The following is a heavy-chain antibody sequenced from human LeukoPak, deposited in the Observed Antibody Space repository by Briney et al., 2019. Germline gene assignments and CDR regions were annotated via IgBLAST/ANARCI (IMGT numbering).Heavy chain of an antibody. CDR1: GGSIINSNW. J-gene: IGHJ6*02. Sequence: SGTLSLTCAVSGGSIINSNWWSWVRQPPGKGLEWIGEIDHSGSTSYSPSLKSRVTMSVDRSQNQFSLRLSTVTAADTAVYYCAREGALRFLEWPLGPRYYGMDVWGQGTTVTVSS. V-gene: IGHV4-4*02. D-gene: IGHD3-3*01. CDR2: IDHSGST. CDR3: AREGALRFLEWPLGPRYYGMDV.